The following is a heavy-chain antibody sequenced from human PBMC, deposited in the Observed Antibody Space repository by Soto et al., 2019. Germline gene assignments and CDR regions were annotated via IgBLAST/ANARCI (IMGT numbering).Heavy chain of an antibody. Sequence: QVQLVQSGAEVKKPGASVKVSCKASGGTFTSDDINWVRQATGQGLEWMGWMNPNSGNTGYAQKLQGRVTMTRNTSISKAYMELSSLRSEDTAVYYCARRLIQRHWFDPWGQGTLVTVSS. CDR3: ARRLIQRHWFDP. CDR1: GGTFTSDD. J-gene: IGHJ5*02. D-gene: IGHD5-12*01. CDR2: MNPNSGNT. V-gene: IGHV1-8*01.